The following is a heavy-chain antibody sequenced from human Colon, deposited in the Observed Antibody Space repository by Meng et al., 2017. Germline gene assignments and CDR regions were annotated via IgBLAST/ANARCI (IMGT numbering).Heavy chain of an antibody. D-gene: IGHD4-17*01. J-gene: IGHJ5*02. Sequence: VALQASCPGLVHPSQTLSLTCTVSGGSISSGDYYWSWIRQPPGKGLEWIGYIYYSGSTYSNASLKSRVTISIDRSKNQFSLKLSSVTAADTAVYYCARDRKHYGERGWFDPWGQGTLDTVSS. CDR1: GGSISSGDYY. CDR3: ARDRKHYGERGWFDP. V-gene: IGHV4-30-4*01. CDR2: IYYSGST.